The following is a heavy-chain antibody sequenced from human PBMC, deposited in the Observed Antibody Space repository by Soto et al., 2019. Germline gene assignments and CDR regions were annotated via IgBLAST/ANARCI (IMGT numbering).Heavy chain of an antibody. J-gene: IGHJ4*02. CDR2: IYYSGRT. CDR1: GGSITSSSYY. CDR3: ARSKSEKTYDSSGYVDY. D-gene: IGHD3-22*01. Sequence: SETLSLTCTVSGGSITSSSYYWGWIRQPPGKGLEWIGSIYYSGRTYYSPSLKSRVTISVDTSKNQFSLKLSSVTAAETAVYYWARSKSEKTYDSSGYVDYWGQGTLVT. V-gene: IGHV4-39*01.